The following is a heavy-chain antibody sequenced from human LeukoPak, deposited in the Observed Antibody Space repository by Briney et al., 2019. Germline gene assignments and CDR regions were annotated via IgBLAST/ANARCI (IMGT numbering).Heavy chain of an antibody. CDR1: GASLSSAHG. J-gene: IGHJ4*02. Sequence: SETLSLTCTVSGASLSSAHGWSWIRQPPGKGLEWIGYSQNSGCTNCNPSLKNRVTISVDTSKNQFSLKLSSVTAADTAIYYCARDYSGSLDYWGQGILVTVTS. CDR2: SQNSGCT. CDR3: ARDYSGSLDY. V-gene: IGHV4-61*01. D-gene: IGHD3-10*01.